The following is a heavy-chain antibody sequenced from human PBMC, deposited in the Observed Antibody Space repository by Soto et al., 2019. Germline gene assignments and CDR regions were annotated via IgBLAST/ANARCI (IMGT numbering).Heavy chain of an antibody. Sequence: EVPLLESGGGLVQPGGSLRLSCAASGFTFSSYAMSWVRQAPGKGLEWVSVISSSGGTTYYADSVKGRFTISRDSSKNTLDLQMNSLRAEDTAVYYCAKGIRSSINLNWFDPWGQGTLVTVSS. J-gene: IGHJ5*02. V-gene: IGHV3-23*01. D-gene: IGHD2-2*01. CDR3: AKGIRSSINLNWFDP. CDR2: ISSSGGTT. CDR1: GFTFSSYA.